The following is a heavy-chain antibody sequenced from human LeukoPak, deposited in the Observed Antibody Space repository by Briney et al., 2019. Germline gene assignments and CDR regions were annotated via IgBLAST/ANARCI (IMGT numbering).Heavy chain of an antibody. D-gene: IGHD3-22*01. CDR3: ARGGEYYYDSSGYYLGRYGGDLDY. CDR2: INPNSGGT. Sequence: ASVKVSCKASGYTFTGYYMHWVRQAPGQGLEWMGWINPNSGGTNYAQKFQGRVTMTRDTSISTAYMELSRLRSDDTAVYYCARGGEYYYDSSGYYLGRYGGDLDYWGQGTLVTVSS. CDR1: GYTFTGYY. J-gene: IGHJ4*02. V-gene: IGHV1-2*02.